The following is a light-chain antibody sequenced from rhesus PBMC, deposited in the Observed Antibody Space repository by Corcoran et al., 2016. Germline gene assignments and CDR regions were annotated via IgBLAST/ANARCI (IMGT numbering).Light chain of an antibody. V-gene: IGKV1-36*02. Sequence: DIQMTQSPSSLSASVGDRVTITCRASQGISDYLSWYQQKPGKPPKSLIYAASSLESGVPSRCSGSGSGTEFTLTINSLQPDDCAVYYCLRGYRTPLTFGRGTKVELK. J-gene: IGKJ4*01. CDR1: QGISDY. CDR3: LRGYRTPLT. CDR2: AAS.